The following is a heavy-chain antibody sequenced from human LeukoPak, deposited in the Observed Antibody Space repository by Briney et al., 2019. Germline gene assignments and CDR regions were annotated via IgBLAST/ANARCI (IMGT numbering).Heavy chain of an antibody. Sequence: SETLSLTCTVSGGSISSYYWSWIRQPPGKGLEWIGYIYYSGSTNYNPSLKSRVTISVDTSKNQFSLKLSSVTAADTAVYYCARAPRTYYYDSSGYYFDYWGQGTLVTVSS. CDR2: IYYSGST. CDR3: ARAPRTYYYDSSGYYFDY. CDR1: GGSISSYY. J-gene: IGHJ4*02. D-gene: IGHD3-22*01. V-gene: IGHV4-59*12.